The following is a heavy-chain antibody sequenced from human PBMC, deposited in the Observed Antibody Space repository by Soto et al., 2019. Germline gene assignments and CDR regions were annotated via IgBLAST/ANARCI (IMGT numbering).Heavy chain of an antibody. J-gene: IGHJ6*02. CDR3: ARHGIVAGYYYYGLDV. CDR2: IDPSDSYT. Sequence: ESLKISCKGSGYSFTSYWISWVRQMPGKGLEWMGKIDPSDSYTNYSPSFQGHVTFSADKSISTAYLQWSSLKASDTAMYYCARHGIVAGYYYYGLDVWGQGSTVTVS. CDR1: GYSFTSYW. V-gene: IGHV5-10-1*01. D-gene: IGHD6-13*01.